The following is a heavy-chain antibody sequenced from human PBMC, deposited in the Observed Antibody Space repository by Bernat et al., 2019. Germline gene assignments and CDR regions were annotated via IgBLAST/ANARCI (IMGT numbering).Heavy chain of an antibody. CDR2: IYYSGST. V-gene: IGHV4-59*01. CDR3: ARGEMTAIQEIEYYVMDV. CDR1: GGSISSYY. Sequence: QVQLQESGPGLVKPSETLSLTCTVSGGSISSYYWSWIRQPPGKGLEWIGYIYYSGSTNYNPSLKSRVTISVDTSKNQFSLKLSSVTAADTAVYYCARGEMTAIQEIEYYVMDVWGQGTTVTVSS. J-gene: IGHJ6*02. D-gene: IGHD2-21*02.